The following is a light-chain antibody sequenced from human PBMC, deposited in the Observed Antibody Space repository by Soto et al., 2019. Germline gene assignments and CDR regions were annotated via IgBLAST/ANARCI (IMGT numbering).Light chain of an antibody. J-gene: IGKJ1*01. Sequence: AIQMTQSPSSLSASVGDRVTITCRASQDIRNDLAWYQQKPGKAPNLLIFAAVNLQSGVPSRFSGSGSGTKFTLTIASLQPDDFATYYCQQYETFSGTFGPGTKVDIK. CDR3: QQYETFSGT. CDR1: QDIRND. V-gene: IGKV1-6*01. CDR2: AAV.